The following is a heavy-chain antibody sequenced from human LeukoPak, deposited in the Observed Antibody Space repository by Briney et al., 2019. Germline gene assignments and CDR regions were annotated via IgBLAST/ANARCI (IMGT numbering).Heavy chain of an antibody. D-gene: IGHD3-10*01. V-gene: IGHV3-23*01. CDR3: AREATMVRGSY. CDR2: ISGGGGST. J-gene: IGHJ4*02. CDR1: GFTFSSYG. Sequence: PGGSLRLSCAASGFTFSSYGMSWVRQAPGKGLEWVSSISGGGGSTYYADSVNGRFTISRDNSKNTLYLQMNSLRAEDTAVYYCAREATMVRGSYWGQGTLVTVSS.